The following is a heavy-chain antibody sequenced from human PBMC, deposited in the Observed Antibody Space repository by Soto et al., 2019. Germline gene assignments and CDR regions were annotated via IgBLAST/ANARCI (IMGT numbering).Heavy chain of an antibody. J-gene: IGHJ6*02. Sequence: GSLRLSCAASGFTFSSYGMHWVRQAPGKGLEWVAVIWYDGSNKYYADSVKGRFTISRDNSKNTLYLQMNSLRAEDTAVYYCARDLYYYDSSGYLQVYGMDVWGQGTTVTVSS. CDR2: IWYDGSNK. CDR3: ARDLYYYDSSGYLQVYGMDV. V-gene: IGHV3-33*01. CDR1: GFTFSSYG. D-gene: IGHD3-22*01.